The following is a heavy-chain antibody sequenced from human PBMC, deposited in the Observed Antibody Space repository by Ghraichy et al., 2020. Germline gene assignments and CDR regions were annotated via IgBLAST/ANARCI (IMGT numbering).Heavy chain of an antibody. CDR2: IIPIFGTA. D-gene: IGHD6-13*01. V-gene: IGHV1-69*06. CDR3: AREPYTSLAAAGHPIHWYFDL. J-gene: IGHJ2*01. Sequence: SVKVSCKASGGTFSSYAISWVRQAPGQGLEWMGGIIPIFGTANYAQKFQGRVTITADKSTSTAYMELSSLRSEDTAVYYCAREPYTSLAAAGHPIHWYFDLWGRGTLVTVSS. CDR1: GGTFSSYA.